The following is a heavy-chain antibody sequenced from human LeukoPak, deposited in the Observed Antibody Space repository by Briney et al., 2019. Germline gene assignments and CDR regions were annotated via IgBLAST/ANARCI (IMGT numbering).Heavy chain of an antibody. J-gene: IGHJ4*02. V-gene: IGHV4-31*03. CDR3: AGRISDFSSDY. Sequence: SETLSLTCTVSGGSISSGGYYWSWIRQPPGKGLEWIGYIDYSGNTFHNPSLKSRVTISVDTSENQFSLKVNSVTAADTAVYYCAGRISDFSSDYWGQGTLVTVSS. D-gene: IGHD3-3*01. CDR2: IDYSGNT. CDR1: GGSISSGGYY.